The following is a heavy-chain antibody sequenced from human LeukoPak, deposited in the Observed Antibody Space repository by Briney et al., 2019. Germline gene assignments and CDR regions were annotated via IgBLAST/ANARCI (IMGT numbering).Heavy chain of an antibody. CDR1: GYTFTSYG. CDR2: INTNTGNP. V-gene: IGHV7-4-1*02. J-gene: IGHJ6*02. D-gene: IGHD2-15*01. CDR3: ARGYCSGGSCYPHYYYGMDV. Sequence: ASVKVSCKASGYTFTSYGISWVRQAPGQGLEWMGWINTNTGNPTYAQGFTGRFVFSLDTSVSTAYLQISSLKAEDTAVYYCARGYCSGGSCYPHYYYGMDVWGQGTTVTVSS.